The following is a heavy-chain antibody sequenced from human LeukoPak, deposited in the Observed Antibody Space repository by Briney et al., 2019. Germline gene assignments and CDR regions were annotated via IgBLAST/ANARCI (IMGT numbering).Heavy chain of an antibody. CDR3: ARRQYSSSSEVDGMDV. V-gene: IGHV3-30-3*01. CDR2: ISYDGSHK. D-gene: IGHD6-6*01. CDR1: GFTFGSYT. Sequence: GGSLRLSCEVSGFTFGSYTFYWIRQAPGKGLEWLAVISYDGSHKYYADSVKGRFTISRDNSKNTLYLQMNSLRVDDTAVYHCARRQYSSSSEVDGMDVWGQGTTVIVSS. J-gene: IGHJ6*02.